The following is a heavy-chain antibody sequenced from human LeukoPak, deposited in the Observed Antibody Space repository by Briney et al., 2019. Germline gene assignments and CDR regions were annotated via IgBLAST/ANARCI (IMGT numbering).Heavy chain of an antibody. CDR2: IRSKAYGGTT. CDR1: GFTFGDYA. Sequence: GGSLRLSCTAYGFTFGDYAMSWGRQAPGKGLEWVGFIRSKAYGGTTEYAASVKGRFTISRDDSKSIAYLQMNSLKTEDTAVYYCTWLLWFGELQYWGQGTLVTVSS. D-gene: IGHD3-10*01. J-gene: IGHJ4*02. CDR3: TWLLWFGELQY. V-gene: IGHV3-49*04.